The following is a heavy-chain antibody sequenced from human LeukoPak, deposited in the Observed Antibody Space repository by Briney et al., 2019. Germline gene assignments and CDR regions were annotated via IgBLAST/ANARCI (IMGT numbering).Heavy chain of an antibody. CDR2: INPNSGGT. J-gene: IGHJ4*02. V-gene: IGHV1-2*02. Sequence: RASVKVSCKASGYTFTGYYMHWVRQAPGQGLEWMGWINPNSGGTNYAQKFQGRVTMTRDTSISTAYMELSRLRSDDTAVYYCARERYYDSSGYPGASYFDYWGQGTLVTVSS. CDR1: GYTFTGYY. D-gene: IGHD3-22*01. CDR3: ARERYYDSSGYPGASYFDY.